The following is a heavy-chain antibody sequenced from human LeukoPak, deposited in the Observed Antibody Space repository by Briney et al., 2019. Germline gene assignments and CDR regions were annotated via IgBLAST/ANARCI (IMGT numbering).Heavy chain of an antibody. CDR1: GFTFSGSA. CDR3: RLHTVAASHDAFDI. CDR2: IRSKANSYAT. J-gene: IGHJ3*02. D-gene: IGHD2-15*01. V-gene: IGHV3-73*01. Sequence: GGSLRLSCAASGFTFSGSAMHWVRQASGKGLEWVGRIRSKANSYATAYAASVKGRFTISRDDSKNTAYLQMNSLKTEDTAVYYCRLHTVAASHDAFDIWGQGTMVTVSS.